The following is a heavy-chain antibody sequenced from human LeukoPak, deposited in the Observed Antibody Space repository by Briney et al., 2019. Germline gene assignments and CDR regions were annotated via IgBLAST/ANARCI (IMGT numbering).Heavy chain of an antibody. D-gene: IGHD6-13*01. J-gene: IGHJ4*02. V-gene: IGHV3-48*02. CDR1: GFTFSTYS. CDR2: ISSSSSTK. Sequence: PGGSLRLSCAASGFTFSTYSMNWVRQAPGKGLEWVSYISSSSSTKYYADSVKGRFTISRDNAESSLYLQMNSLRDEDTAVYYCARDLQYSSNWYYFDYWGQGTLVTVSS. CDR3: ARDLQYSSNWYYFDY.